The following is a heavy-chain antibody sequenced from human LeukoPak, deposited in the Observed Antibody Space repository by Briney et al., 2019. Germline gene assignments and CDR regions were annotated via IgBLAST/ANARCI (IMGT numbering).Heavy chain of an antibody. V-gene: IGHV3-23*01. CDR1: GFTFSTYA. CDR2: ISGSGGST. J-gene: IGHJ4*02. CDR3: AKSSYYDSSGYYREYYFDY. Sequence: GGSLRLSCAASGFTFSTYAMSWVRQAPGKGLEWVSAISGSGGSTNYADSVKGRVAVSRDNSKSTLYLQMNSLRAEDTAVYYCAKSSYYDSSGYYREYYFDYWGQGTLVTVSS. D-gene: IGHD3-22*01.